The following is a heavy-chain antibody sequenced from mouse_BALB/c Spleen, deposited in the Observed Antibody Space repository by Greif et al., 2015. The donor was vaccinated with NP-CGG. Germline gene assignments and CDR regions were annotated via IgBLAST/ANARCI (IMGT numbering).Heavy chain of an antibody. V-gene: IGHV1S41*01. CDR3: ARGGLRHYAMDY. CDR2: IAPGSGST. D-gene: IGHD2-4*01. Sequence: DLVKPGASVKLSCKASGYTFTSYWINWIKQRPGQGLEWIGRIAPGSGSTYYNEMFKGKATLTVDTSSSTAYIQLSSLSSEDSAVYFRARGGLRHYAMDYWGQGTSVTVSS. CDR1: GYTFTSYW. J-gene: IGHJ4*01.